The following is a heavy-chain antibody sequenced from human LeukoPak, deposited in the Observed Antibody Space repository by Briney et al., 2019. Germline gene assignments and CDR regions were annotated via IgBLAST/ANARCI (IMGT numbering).Heavy chain of an antibody. Sequence: ASVKVSCKASGYTFTSYAMHWVRQAPGQRLEWMGWINAGNGNTKYSQKFQGRVTITRDTSASTAYMELSSLRSEDTAVYYCARVRYPYSSSYIPWDYWGQGTLVTVSS. J-gene: IGHJ4*02. D-gene: IGHD6-13*01. CDR2: INAGNGNT. V-gene: IGHV1-3*01. CDR1: GYTFTSYA. CDR3: ARVRYPYSSSYIPWDY.